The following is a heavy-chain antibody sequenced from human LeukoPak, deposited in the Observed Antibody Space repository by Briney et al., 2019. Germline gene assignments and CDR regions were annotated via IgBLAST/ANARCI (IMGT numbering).Heavy chain of an antibody. CDR1: GYTFTGHY. Sequence: ASVKVSCKASGYTFTGHYMHWVRQAPGQGLEWMGWINPNSGGTNYAQKFQGRVTMTRDTSISTANMELSRLRSDDTAVYYCARGGYSYGPDCWYFDLWGRGTLVTVSS. D-gene: IGHD5-18*01. CDR3: ARGGYSYGPDCWYFDL. J-gene: IGHJ2*01. CDR2: INPNSGGT. V-gene: IGHV1-2*02.